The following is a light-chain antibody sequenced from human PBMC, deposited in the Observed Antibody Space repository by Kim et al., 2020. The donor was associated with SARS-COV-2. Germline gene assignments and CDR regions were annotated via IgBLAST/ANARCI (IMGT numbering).Light chain of an antibody. CDR1: SLRTSY. CDR2: SRN. V-gene: IGLV3-19*01. Sequence: SSELPQDPAVSVALGQTVSITCQGDSLRTSYVSWYQQRPGQAPVLVIYSRNQRPSAIPDRFSGSNSRNAASLSITVAQAEDEADYYCNSRVPDADHHSVVFGGGTQLTVL. CDR3: NSRVPDADHHSVV. J-gene: IGLJ2*01.